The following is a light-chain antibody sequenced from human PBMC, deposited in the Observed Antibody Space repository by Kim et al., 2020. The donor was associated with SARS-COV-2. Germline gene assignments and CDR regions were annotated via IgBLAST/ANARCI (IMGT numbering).Light chain of an antibody. CDR3: HQRSNWPLT. CDR1: QSVSGY. CDR2: DTS. Sequence: PGEGATLSCRASQSVSGYLAWYQHKPGQAPRLLIYDTSNRATGIPARFSASGSGTDFTLTISSLEPEDFAVYYCHQRSNWPLTFGGGTKVDI. J-gene: IGKJ4*01. V-gene: IGKV3-11*01.